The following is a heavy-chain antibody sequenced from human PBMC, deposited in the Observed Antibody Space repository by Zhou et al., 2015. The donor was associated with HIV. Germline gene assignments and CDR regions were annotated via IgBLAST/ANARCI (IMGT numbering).Heavy chain of an antibody. Sequence: EVQLVESGGGLVKPGGSLRLTCETSGFTFSVFVFHWVRQVPGKAPLWVARLGDDGSTKTYADSVKGRFTISRDNARKTLYLDMNSLRIEDTAVYYCVRVRLPGRHFDWVRSPPAYWGQGALVTVSS. CDR3: VRVRLPGRHFDWVRSPPAY. J-gene: IGHJ4*02. CDR1: GFTFSVFV. CDR2: LGDDGSTK. V-gene: IGHV3-74*03. D-gene: IGHD3-9*01.